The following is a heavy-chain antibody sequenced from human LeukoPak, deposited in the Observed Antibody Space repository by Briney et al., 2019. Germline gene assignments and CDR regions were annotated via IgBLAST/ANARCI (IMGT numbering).Heavy chain of an antibody. CDR1: GYTFTCYG. V-gene: IGHV1-18*04. J-gene: IGHJ5*02. Sequence: ASVKVSCKASGYTFTCYGISWVRQAPGQGLEWMGWISAYNGNTNYAQKLQGRVTMTTDTSTSTAYMELRSLRSDDTAVYYCARDNTMVRGVSLAFDPWGQGTLVTVSS. CDR2: ISAYNGNT. CDR3: ARDNTMVRGVSLAFDP. D-gene: IGHD3-10*01.